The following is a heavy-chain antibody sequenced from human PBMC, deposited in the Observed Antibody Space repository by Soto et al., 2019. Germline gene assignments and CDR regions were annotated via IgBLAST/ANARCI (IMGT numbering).Heavy chain of an antibody. V-gene: IGHV1-2*04. D-gene: IGHD3-10*01. CDR2: INPNSGGT. J-gene: IGHJ6*02. CDR1: GYTFTGYY. CDR3: ARDVRPPHSGSNDLAWRNHYGIDV. Sequence: ASVKVSCKASGYTFTGYYMHCVRRAPGQGLEWMGWINPNSGGTNYAQKFQGWVTMTRDTSISTAYMELSRLRSEDTAVYYCARDVRPPHSGSNDLAWRNHYGIDVWGQGTTVTVSS.